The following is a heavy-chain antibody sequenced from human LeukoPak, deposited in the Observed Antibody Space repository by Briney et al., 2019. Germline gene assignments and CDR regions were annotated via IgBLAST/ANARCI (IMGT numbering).Heavy chain of an antibody. J-gene: IGHJ4*02. V-gene: IGHV3-21*01. D-gene: IGHD3-22*01. Sequence: NAGGSLRLSCAASGFTFTSFSFNWVRQAPGKGLEWVSSINTFATYIYYADSVRGRFTISRDNAKNSVYLQMDSLRAEDTGVYYCARLRRNGDSGGFYYYYDYWGQGTLVTVSS. CDR3: ARLRRNGDSGGFYYYYDY. CDR1: GFTFTSFS. CDR2: INTFATYI.